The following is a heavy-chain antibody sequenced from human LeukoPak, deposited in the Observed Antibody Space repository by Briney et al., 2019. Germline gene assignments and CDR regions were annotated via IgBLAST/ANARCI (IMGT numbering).Heavy chain of an antibody. CDR1: GGSISSSSYY. D-gene: IGHD3-3*01. Sequence: PSETLSLTCTVSGGSISSSSYYWGWIRQPPGKGLEWIGRIYTSGSTNYNPSLKSRVTMSVDTSKNQFSLKLSSVTAADTAVYYCARGRITIFGVVKFVRRWFDPWGQGTLVTVSS. CDR2: IYTSGST. CDR3: ARGRITIFGVVKFVRRWFDP. V-gene: IGHV4-39*07. J-gene: IGHJ5*02.